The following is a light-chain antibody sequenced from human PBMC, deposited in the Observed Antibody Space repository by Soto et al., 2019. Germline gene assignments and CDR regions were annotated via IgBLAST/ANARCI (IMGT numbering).Light chain of an antibody. Sequence: QSALTQPASVSGSPGQSITISCTGTRSDVGGYNYVSWYQQHPGKAPKLMIYEVSNRPSGVSNRFSGPKSGNTASLTISGLQAEDEADYYCSSYTSSSTRVFGGGTKLTVL. V-gene: IGLV2-14*01. CDR1: RSDVGGYNY. J-gene: IGLJ3*02. CDR2: EVS. CDR3: SSYTSSSTRV.